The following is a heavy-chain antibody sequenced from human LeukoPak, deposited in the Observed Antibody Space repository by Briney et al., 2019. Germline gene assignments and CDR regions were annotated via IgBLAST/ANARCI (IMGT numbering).Heavy chain of an antibody. D-gene: IGHD2-2*01. J-gene: IGHJ5*02. CDR2: INPNSGGT. CDR3: ARELGTTSIHWFDP. Sequence: ASVKVSCKASGYTFTGYYIHWVRQAPGQGLEWMGWINPNSGGTNYAQRFQGRVTMTRDTPISTAYMELSRLRSDDTAVYYCARELGTTSIHWFDPWGQGTLVTVSS. V-gene: IGHV1-2*02. CDR1: GYTFTGYY.